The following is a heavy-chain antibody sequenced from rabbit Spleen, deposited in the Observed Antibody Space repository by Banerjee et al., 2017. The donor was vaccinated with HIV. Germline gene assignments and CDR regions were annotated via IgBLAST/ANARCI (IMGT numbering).Heavy chain of an antibody. CDR3: ARGSAAMTMVITGYYLSL. CDR1: RFSFSSSYY. CDR2: IYGGDGSST. D-gene: IGHD2-1*01. Sequence: QSLEESGGDLVKPGASLTLTCTASRFSFSSSYYMCWVRQAPGKGLESIACIYGGDGSSTAYANWAKGRFTISKTSSTTVPLQMTSLTAADTATYFCARGSAAMTMVITGYYLSLWGSGTLVTVS. V-gene: IGHV1S40*01. J-gene: IGHJ4*01.